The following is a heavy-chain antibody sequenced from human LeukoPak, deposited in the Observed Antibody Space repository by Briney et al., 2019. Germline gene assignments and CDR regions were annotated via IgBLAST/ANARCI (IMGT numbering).Heavy chain of an antibody. CDR2: IIPIFGTA. Sequence: SVKVSCTASGGTFSSYAISWVRQAPGQGLEWMGGIIPIFGTANYAQTFQGRVTITADESTSTAYMELSSLRSEDTAVYYCARTPLGHLDKAMAIYYFDYWGQGTLVTVSS. CDR3: ARTPLGHLDKAMAIYYFDY. CDR1: GGTFSSYA. J-gene: IGHJ4*02. D-gene: IGHD5-18*01. V-gene: IGHV1-69*13.